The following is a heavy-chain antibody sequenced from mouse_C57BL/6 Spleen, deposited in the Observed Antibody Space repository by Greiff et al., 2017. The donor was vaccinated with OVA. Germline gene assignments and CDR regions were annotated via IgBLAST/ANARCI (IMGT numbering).Heavy chain of an antibody. CDR1: GYTFTDYY. J-gene: IGHJ2*01. CDR2: INPYNGGT. Sequence: EVMLVESGPVLVKPGASVKMSCKASGYTFTDYYMNWVKQSHGKSLEWIGVINPYNGGTSYNQKFKGKATLTVDKSSSTAYMELNSLTSEDSAVYYCARGGIYDGYFYYFDYWGQGTTLTVSS. CDR3: ARGGIYDGYFYYFDY. V-gene: IGHV1-19*01. D-gene: IGHD2-3*01.